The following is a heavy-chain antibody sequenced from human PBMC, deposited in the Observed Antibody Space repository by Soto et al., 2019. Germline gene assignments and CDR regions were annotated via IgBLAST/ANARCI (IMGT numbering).Heavy chain of an antibody. V-gene: IGHV1-69*13. CDR3: ARDSGTYYYDSSGYFGY. CDR1: GGTFSSYA. CDR2: IIPIFGTA. D-gene: IGHD3-22*01. J-gene: IGHJ4*02. Sequence: SVKVSCKASGGTFSSYAISWVRQAPGQGLEWMGGIIPIFGTANYAQKFQGRVTITADESTSTAYMELSSLRSEDTAVYYCARDSGTYYYDSSGYFGYWGQGTLVTVSS.